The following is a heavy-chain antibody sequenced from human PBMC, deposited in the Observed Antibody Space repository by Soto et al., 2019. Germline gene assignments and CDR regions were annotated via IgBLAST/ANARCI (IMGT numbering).Heavy chain of an antibody. J-gene: IGHJ5*02. CDR1: GYTFTSYD. CDR3: ASSPLGFLEWLFPFVSQNNWFDP. CDR2: MNPNSGNT. D-gene: IGHD3-3*01. V-gene: IGHV1-8*01. Sequence: ASVKVSCKASGYTFTSYDINWVRQATGQGLEWMGWMNPNSGNTGYAQKFQGRVTMTRNTSISTAYMELSSLRSEDTAVYYCASSPLGFLEWLFPFVSQNNWFDPWGQGTLVTVSS.